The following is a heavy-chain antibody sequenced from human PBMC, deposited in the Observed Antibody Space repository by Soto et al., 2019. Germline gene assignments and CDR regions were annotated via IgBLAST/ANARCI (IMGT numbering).Heavy chain of an antibody. J-gene: IGHJ4*02. CDR1: GHRFTELS. V-gene: IGHV1-24*01. Sequence: ASVKVSCKASGHRFTELSMHWVRQAPGKGLEWMGGFDPEDALTIYAQKFQGRVKMTEDASTDPAYLDLSGLRSDDTAVYYCAKGPILSPPDYFDYWGQGALVTVSS. CDR2: FDPEDALT. CDR3: AKGPILSPPDYFDY.